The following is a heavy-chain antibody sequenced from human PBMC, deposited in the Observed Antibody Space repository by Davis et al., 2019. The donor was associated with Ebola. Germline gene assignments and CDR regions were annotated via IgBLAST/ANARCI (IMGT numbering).Heavy chain of an antibody. Sequence: GESLKISCAASGFTFSDYYMSWIRQAPGKGLEWVSYISSSSSYTNYADSVKGRFTISRDNSKNTLYLQMNSLRAEDTAVYYCARDKRGSYSPMDVWGKGTTVTVSS. CDR1: GFTFSDYY. J-gene: IGHJ6*04. V-gene: IGHV3-11*06. D-gene: IGHD1-26*01. CDR2: ISSSSSYT. CDR3: ARDKRGSYSPMDV.